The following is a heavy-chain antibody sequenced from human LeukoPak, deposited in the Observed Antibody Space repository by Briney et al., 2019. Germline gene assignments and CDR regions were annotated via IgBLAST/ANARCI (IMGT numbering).Heavy chain of an antibody. CDR3: ATSYDVKTAPYDL. CDR1: GDSITRYC. Sequence: SETLSLTCTASGDSITRYCWSWVRQPPGKGLEWIGYIYTSGSTDYNPSLKGRVTMSVDTSKNQFSMELRFLTAADTAVYYCATSYDVKTAPYDLWGQGTLVTVSS. J-gene: IGHJ5*02. V-gene: IGHV4-4*09. D-gene: IGHD3-10*02. CDR2: IYTSGST.